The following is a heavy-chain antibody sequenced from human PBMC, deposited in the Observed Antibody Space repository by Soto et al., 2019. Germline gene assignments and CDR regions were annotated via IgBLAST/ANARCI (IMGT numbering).Heavy chain of an antibody. V-gene: IGHV4-39*01. Sequence: LSLTCTVSGGSISSSSYYWGWIRQPPGKGLEWIGSIYYSGSTYYNPSLKSRVTISVDTSKNQFSLKLSSVTAADTAVYYCARTRQWARHWFDPWGQGTLVTVSS. J-gene: IGHJ5*02. D-gene: IGHD1-26*01. CDR2: IYYSGST. CDR3: ARTRQWARHWFDP. CDR1: GGSISSSSYY.